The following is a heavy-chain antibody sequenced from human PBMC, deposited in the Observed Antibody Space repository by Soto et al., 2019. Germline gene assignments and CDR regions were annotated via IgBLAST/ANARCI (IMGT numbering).Heavy chain of an antibody. Sequence: SETLSLTCTVSGGSISSSSYYWGWIRQPPGKGLEWIGSIYYSGSTYYNPSLKSRVTISVDTSKNQFSLKLSSVTAADTAVYYCARREGTDSSGWFDNCFDPWGQGTLVTVSS. V-gene: IGHV4-39*01. D-gene: IGHD6-19*01. J-gene: IGHJ5*02. CDR3: ARREGTDSSGWFDNCFDP. CDR1: GGSISSSSYY. CDR2: IYYSGST.